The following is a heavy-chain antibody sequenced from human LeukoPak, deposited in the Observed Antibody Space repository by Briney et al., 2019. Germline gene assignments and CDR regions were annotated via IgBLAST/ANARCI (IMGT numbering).Heavy chain of an antibody. CDR3: ARDSLTERDGYNYPLYGCDY. CDR2: IYHSGST. Sequence: PSETLSLTCTVSGYSISSGYYWGWIRQPPGKGLEWIGSIYHSGSTYYNPSLKSRVTISVDTSKNQFPLKLSSVTAADTAVYYCARDSLTERDGYNYPLYGCDYWGQGTLVTVSS. CDR1: GYSISSGYY. J-gene: IGHJ4*02. V-gene: IGHV4-38-2*02. D-gene: IGHD5-24*01.